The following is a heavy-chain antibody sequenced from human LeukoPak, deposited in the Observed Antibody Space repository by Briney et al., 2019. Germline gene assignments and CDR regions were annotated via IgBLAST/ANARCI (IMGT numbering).Heavy chain of an antibody. V-gene: IGHV4-39*07. J-gene: IGHJ4*02. D-gene: IGHD4-17*01. CDR3: ARVGWYGDYNIDY. CDR1: GGSISSSSYY. CDR2: LYHSGNT. Sequence: PSETLSLTCTVSGGSISSSSYYWGWIRQPPGKGLEWIGGLYHSGNTYYNPSLKSRVTTSVDTSKDRFSLKLTSVTAADTAVYYCARVGWYGDYNIDYWGQGTLVTVSS.